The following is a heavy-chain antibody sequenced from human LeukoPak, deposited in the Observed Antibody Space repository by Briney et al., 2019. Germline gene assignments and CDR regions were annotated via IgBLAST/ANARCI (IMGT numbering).Heavy chain of an antibody. Sequence: ASVKVSCKASGYTFTSYGISWVRQAPGQGLEWMGIINPSGGSTTYAQKFQGRVTMTRHTSTSTVYMELSSLRSEDTAVYYCARSYSSSPTFDYWGQGTLVAVSS. D-gene: IGHD6-6*01. J-gene: IGHJ4*02. V-gene: IGHV1-46*01. CDR2: INPSGGST. CDR1: GYTFTSYG. CDR3: ARSYSSSPTFDY.